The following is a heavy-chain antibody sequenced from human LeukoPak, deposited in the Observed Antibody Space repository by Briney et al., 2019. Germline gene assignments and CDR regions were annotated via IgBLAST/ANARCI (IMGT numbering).Heavy chain of an antibody. CDR2: ILGNGHNT. CDR3: AKDSDTSGWEPDY. V-gene: IGHV3-23*01. Sequence: GGSLRLSCAASGFTFASSAVNWVRQAPGKGLEWVSTILGNGHNTYYGDSVKGRFTIYRDNSTTTMYLQMNSLRAEDTAVYYCAKDSDTSGWEPDYWGQGTTVTVSS. J-gene: IGHJ4*03. D-gene: IGHD6-19*01. CDR1: GFTFASSA.